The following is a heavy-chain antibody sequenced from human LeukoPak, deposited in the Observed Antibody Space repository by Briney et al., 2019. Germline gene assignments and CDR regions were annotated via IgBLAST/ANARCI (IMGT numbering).Heavy chain of an antibody. CDR2: IWYDGSKK. CDR1: GFTFSSHG. Sequence: PGGSLRLSCAASGFTFSSHGMHWVRQAPGKGLEWVAVIWYDGSKKYHADSVKGRFTISRDNAKSSLYLQMSSLRDEDTAVYYCARARGYNHGPQDFYFDYWGQGTLVTVSS. V-gene: IGHV3-33*01. CDR3: ARARGYNHGPQDFYFDY. D-gene: IGHD5-18*01. J-gene: IGHJ4*02.